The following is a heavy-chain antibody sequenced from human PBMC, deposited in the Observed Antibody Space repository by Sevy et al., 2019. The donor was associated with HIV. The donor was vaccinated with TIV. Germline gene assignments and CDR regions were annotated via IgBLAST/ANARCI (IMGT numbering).Heavy chain of an antibody. V-gene: IGHV3-23*01. D-gene: IGHD3-9*01. CDR2: ISGSGGST. Sequence: GGSLRLSCAASGFTFSSYAMSWVRQAPGKGLEWVSAISGSGGSTYYADSVKGRFTISRDNSKNTLYLQMNSLRAEDTAVYYCAKGYHVLRYFDWSPTGYFDYWGQGTLVTVSS. CDR1: GFTFSSYA. CDR3: AKGYHVLRYFDWSPTGYFDY. J-gene: IGHJ4*02.